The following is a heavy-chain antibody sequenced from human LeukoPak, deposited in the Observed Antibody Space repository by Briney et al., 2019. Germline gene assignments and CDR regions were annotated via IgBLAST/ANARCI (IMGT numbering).Heavy chain of an antibody. CDR3: ARDNGAADY. V-gene: IGHV3-30-3*01. D-gene: IGHD1-26*01. CDR1: GFTFSGYP. Sequence: GKSLRLSCAASGFTFSGYPIHWVRQAPGKGLEWVAVISYDGSNKYYADSVKGRFTISRDNSKNTLYLQMNSLRAEDTAVYYCARDNGAADYWGQGTLVTVSS. CDR2: ISYDGSNK. J-gene: IGHJ4*02.